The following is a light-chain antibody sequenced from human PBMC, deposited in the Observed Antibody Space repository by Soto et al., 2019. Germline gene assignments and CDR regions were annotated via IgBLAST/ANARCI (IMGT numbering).Light chain of an antibody. J-gene: IGKJ5*01. V-gene: IGKV1-39*01. CDR2: QAS. CDR1: QRINSW. Sequence: DIQMTQSPSSLSASPGDRVTITCRASQRINSWLAWYQQKPGKAPNLLIYQASNLQRGVPSRFSGSGFGTDFTLTISSLQPEDFATYYCQQSYSTPITFGQGTRLEIK. CDR3: QQSYSTPIT.